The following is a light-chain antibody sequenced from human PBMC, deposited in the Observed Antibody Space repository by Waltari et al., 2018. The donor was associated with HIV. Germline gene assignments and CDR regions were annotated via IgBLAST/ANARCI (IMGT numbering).Light chain of an antibody. CDR2: EVS. J-gene: IGLJ3*02. Sequence: QAALTQPASVSGSLGHSITISCTGTSSDVGRYNLVSWYQQHPGKAPKLMIYEVSKRPSGVSNRFSGSKSGNTASLTISGLQAEDEADDYCCSYAGSNTWVFGGGTKLTVL. V-gene: IGLV2-23*02. CDR3: CSYAGSNTWV. CDR1: SSDVGRYNL.